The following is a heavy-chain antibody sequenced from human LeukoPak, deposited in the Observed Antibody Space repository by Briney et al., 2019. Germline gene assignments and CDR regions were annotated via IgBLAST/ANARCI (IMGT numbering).Heavy chain of an antibody. D-gene: IGHD5-24*01. CDR3: ARGLKPRSVEIYDY. J-gene: IGHJ4*02. CDR1: GYTFTGYY. CDR2: MNPNSGNT. Sequence: ASVKVSCKASGYTFTGYYMHWVRQATGQGLEWMGWMNPNSGNTGYAQKFQGRVTMTRNTSISTAYMELSSLRSEDTAVYYCARGLKPRSVEIYDYWGQGTLVTVSS. V-gene: IGHV1-8*02.